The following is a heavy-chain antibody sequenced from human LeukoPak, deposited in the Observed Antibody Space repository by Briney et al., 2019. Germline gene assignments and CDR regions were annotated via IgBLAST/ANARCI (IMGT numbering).Heavy chain of an antibody. V-gene: IGHV3-49*04. CDR3: ARDRAIYDYVWGSYRIDAFDI. J-gene: IGHJ3*02. CDR1: GFTFGDYA. Sequence: PGRSLRLSCTASGFTFGDYAMSWVRQAPGKGLEWVGFIRSKAYGGTTEYAASVKGRFTISRDDSKSIAYLQMNSLKTEDTAVYYCARDRAIYDYVWGSYRIDAFDIWGQGTMVTVS. D-gene: IGHD3-16*02. CDR2: IRSKAYGGTT.